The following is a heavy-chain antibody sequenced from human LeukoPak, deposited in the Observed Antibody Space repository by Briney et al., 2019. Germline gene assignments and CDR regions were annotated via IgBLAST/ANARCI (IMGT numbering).Heavy chain of an antibody. D-gene: IGHD4-17*01. CDR1: GFTFSSYA. CDR2: ITASGGAT. CDR3: AQLASRFYGGYFDY. J-gene: IGHJ4*02. Sequence: GGSLRLSCAASGFTFSSYAMTWVRQAPGKGLKWVSAITASGGATYYADSVKGQFTISRDNSKNTLYLQMNTLRAEDTAVYYCAQLASRFYGGYFDYWGQGTLVTVSS. V-gene: IGHV3-23*01.